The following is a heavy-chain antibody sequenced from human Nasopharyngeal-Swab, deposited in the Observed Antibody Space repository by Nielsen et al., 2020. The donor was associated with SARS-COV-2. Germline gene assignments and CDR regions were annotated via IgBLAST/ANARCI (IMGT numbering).Heavy chain of an antibody. D-gene: IGHD3-3*01. CDR2: IKQDGSEE. V-gene: IGHV3-7*01. CDR3: ARDKPGITIFGVVIGPFDY. J-gene: IGHJ4*02. CDR1: GFTFNTFW. Sequence: GESLKISCAASGFTFNTFWMSWVRQAPGKGLEWVANIKQDGSEEHYAVSVKGRFTISRDNAKQSLYLQMNSLRAEDTAVYYCARDKPGITIFGVVIGPFDYWGQGTLVTVSS.